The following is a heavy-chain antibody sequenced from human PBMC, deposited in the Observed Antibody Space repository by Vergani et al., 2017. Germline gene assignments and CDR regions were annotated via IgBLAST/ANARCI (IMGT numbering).Heavy chain of an antibody. CDR3: ASSVVPAATDFYYYYYMDV. CDR2: IIPIFGTA. Sequence: QVQLVQSGAEVGKPGASVKISCKASGYTFTAYYIHWVRQAPEQGLEWMGGIIPIFGTANYAQKFQGRVTITADESTSTAYMELCSLRSEDTAVYYCASSVVPAATDFYYYYYMDVWGKGTTVTVSS. CDR1: GYTFTAYY. D-gene: IGHD2-2*01. J-gene: IGHJ6*03. V-gene: IGHV1-69*01.